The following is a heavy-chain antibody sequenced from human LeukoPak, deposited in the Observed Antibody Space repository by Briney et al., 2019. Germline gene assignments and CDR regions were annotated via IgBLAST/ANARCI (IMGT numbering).Heavy chain of an antibody. J-gene: IGHJ6*03. V-gene: IGHV1-69*05. CDR2: IIPIFGTA. CDR1: GGTFSSYA. D-gene: IGHD6-6*01. Sequence: SVKVSCKASGGTFSSYAISWVRQAPGQGLEWRGGIIPIFGTANYAQKFQGRVTITTDESTSTAYMELSSLRSEDTAVYYCASSSSAAYYYYYYYMDVWGKGTTVTVSS. CDR3: ASSSSAAYYYYYYYMDV.